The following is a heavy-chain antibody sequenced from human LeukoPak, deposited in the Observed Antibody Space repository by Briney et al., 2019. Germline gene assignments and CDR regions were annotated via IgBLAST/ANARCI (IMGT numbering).Heavy chain of an antibody. CDR3: ARGGHVDTAMADFDY. CDR2: INHSGST. J-gene: IGHJ4*02. V-gene: IGHV4-34*01. Sequence: GSLRLSCAASGFTFSNAWMSWVRQAPGKGLEWIGEINHSGSTNYNPSLKSRVTISVDTSKNQFSLKLSSVTAADTAVYYCARGGHVDTAMADFDYWGQGTLVTVSS. D-gene: IGHD5-18*01. CDR1: GFTFSNAW.